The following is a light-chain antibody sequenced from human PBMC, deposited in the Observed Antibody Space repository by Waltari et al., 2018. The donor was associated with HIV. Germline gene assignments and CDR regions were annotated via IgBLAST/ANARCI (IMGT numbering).Light chain of an antibody. V-gene: IGLV2-23*02. CDR2: EVT. CDR3: CSCPRSGIRYV. Sequence: QSALTQPASVSGSPGQSITISCTGTSSNVGSDDLVSFYQQHPGEAPKLIIYEVTKRPSGVFNRFLCSKSGNTASLTISGLQAEYEADYYCCSCPRSGIRYVFGTGTKVTVL. J-gene: IGLJ1*01. CDR1: SSNVGSDDL.